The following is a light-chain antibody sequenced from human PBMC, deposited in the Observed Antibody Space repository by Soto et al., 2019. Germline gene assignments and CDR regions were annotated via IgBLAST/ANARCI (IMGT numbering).Light chain of an antibody. CDR3: QHYDDYPLT. Sequence: DIPVTQSPSTLSASVGDRVTITCRASQSISTWLAWYQQKPGKAPKLLIYEASSLESGVPSRFGGSGSGTEFTLTISSLQPDDFATYFCQHYDDYPLTFGGGTKVEIK. J-gene: IGKJ4*01. CDR2: EAS. V-gene: IGKV1-5*03. CDR1: QSISTW.